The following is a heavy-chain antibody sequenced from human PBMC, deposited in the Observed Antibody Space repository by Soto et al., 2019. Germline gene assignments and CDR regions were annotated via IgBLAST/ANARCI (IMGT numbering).Heavy chain of an antibody. D-gene: IGHD2-21*02. CDR1: VGSFSGYA. J-gene: IGHJ4*02. Sequence: SVKVSWKSSVGSFSGYAMSSVRQAPGQGLEWMGGIIPIFGTSNYSQKFQGRVTITADESTSTAYMELSSLRSEDTAMYYCARNRHPDSPSMVVTTLGLDYWAQGTLVTVSS. CDR3: ARNRHPDSPSMVVTTLGLDY. V-gene: IGHV1-69*13. CDR2: IIPIFGTS.